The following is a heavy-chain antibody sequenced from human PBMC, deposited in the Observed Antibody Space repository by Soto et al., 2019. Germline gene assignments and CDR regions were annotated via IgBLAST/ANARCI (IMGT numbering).Heavy chain of an antibody. D-gene: IGHD2-21*02. CDR2: IFPIDSDT. Sequence: CVRQMPGKGLEWMGIIFPIDSDTRYSPSSQGQVTISADNSISTAYLQWSSLKASDTAIYYCATPGGRDFNAFDVWGQGTMVTVSS. V-gene: IGHV5-51*01. J-gene: IGHJ3*01. CDR3: ATPGGRDFNAFDV.